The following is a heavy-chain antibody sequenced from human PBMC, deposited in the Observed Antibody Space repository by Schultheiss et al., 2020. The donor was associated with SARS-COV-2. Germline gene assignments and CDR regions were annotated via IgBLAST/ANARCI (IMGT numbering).Heavy chain of an antibody. J-gene: IGHJ4*02. CDR1: GFTFSTYA. Sequence: GGSLRLSCAASGFTFSTYAMSWVRQAPGKGLEWIGRIRSKANSYATAYAASVKGRFTISRDDSKNTAYLQMNSLKTEDTAVYYCTRLEATSAFDYWGQGTLVTVSS. V-gene: IGHV3-73*01. CDR3: TRLEATSAFDY. CDR2: IRSKANSYAT. D-gene: IGHD3-3*01.